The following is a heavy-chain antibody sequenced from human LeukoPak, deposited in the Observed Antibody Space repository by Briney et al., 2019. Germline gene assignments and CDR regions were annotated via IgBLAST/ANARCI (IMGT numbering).Heavy chain of an antibody. J-gene: IGHJ4*02. CDR3: ARVERSSRFFDY. V-gene: IGHV3-11*01. Sequence: GGSLRLSCAASGFTFSDYYMSWIRQAPGKGLEWVSYISSSGSTIYYADSVKGRLTISRDNAKNSLYLQMNSLRAEDTAVYYCARVERSSRFFDYWGQGTLVTVSS. CDR1: GFTFSDYY. CDR2: ISSSGSTI. D-gene: IGHD6-13*01.